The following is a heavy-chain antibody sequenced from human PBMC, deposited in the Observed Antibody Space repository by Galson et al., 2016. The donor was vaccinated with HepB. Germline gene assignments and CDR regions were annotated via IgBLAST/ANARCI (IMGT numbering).Heavy chain of an antibody. CDR3: AKGNEESNSGSSWYNWFDP. D-gene: IGHD6-13*01. J-gene: IGHJ5*02. CDR1: GFAFSSYA. V-gene: IGHV3-23*01. CDR2: IRGTGGST. Sequence: SLRLSCAASGFAFSSYAMNWVRQAPGKGLEWVSAIRGTGGSTYYGDSVKGRFTISRDNSKNTLYPKMNSLRAEDTAVYYCAKGNEESNSGSSWYNWFDPWGQGTLVTVSS.